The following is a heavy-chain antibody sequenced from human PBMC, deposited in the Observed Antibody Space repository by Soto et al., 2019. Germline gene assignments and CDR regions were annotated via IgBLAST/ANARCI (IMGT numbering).Heavy chain of an antibody. D-gene: IGHD4-17*01. CDR3: ARDGGDYGVNYYYYGMDV. CDR2: IYYSGST. V-gene: IGHV4-59*01. Sequence: QVQLQESGPGLVKPSETLSLTCTVSGGSISSYYWSWIRQPPGKGLEWIGYIYYSGSTNYNPSLKSRVTISVDTSKNQFSLKLSSVTAADTAVYYCARDGGDYGVNYYYYGMDVWGQGTTVTVPS. J-gene: IGHJ6*02. CDR1: GGSISSYY.